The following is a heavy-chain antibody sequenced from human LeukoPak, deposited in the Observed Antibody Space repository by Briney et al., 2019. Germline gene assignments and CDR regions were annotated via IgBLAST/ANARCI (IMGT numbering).Heavy chain of an antibody. J-gene: IGHJ5*02. V-gene: IGHV4-34*01. CDR3: ARQKGIAAAAWFDP. CDR2: INHSGST. D-gene: IGHD6-13*01. CDR1: GGSFSGYY. Sequence: KTSETLSLTCAVYGGSFSGYYWSWIRQPPGKGLEWIGEINHSGSTNYNPSLKSRVTISVDTSKNQFSLKLSSVTAADTAVYYCARQKGIAAAAWFDPWGQGTLVTVSS.